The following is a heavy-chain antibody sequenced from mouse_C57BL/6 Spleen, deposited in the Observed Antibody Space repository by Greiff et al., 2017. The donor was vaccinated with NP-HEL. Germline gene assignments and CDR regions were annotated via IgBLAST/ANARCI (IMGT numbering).Heavy chain of an antibody. CDR2: IDPNSGGT. Sequence: QVQLQQPGAELVKPGASVKLSCKASGYTFTSYWMHWVKQRPGRGLEWIGRIDPNSGGTKYNEKFKSKATLTVDKPSSTAYMQLSSLKSEDSAVYECARLGGSSFFYAMDYWGQGTSVTVSS. J-gene: IGHJ4*01. CDR3: ARLGGSSFFYAMDY. D-gene: IGHD1-1*01. CDR1: GYTFTSYW. V-gene: IGHV1-72*01.